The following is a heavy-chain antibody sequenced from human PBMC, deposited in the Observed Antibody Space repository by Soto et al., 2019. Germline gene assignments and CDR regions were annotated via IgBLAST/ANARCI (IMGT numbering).Heavy chain of an antibody. D-gene: IGHD3-3*01. Sequence: GGSLRLSCAASGFTFSGSAMHWVRQASGKGLEWVGRIRSKANSYATAYAASVKGRFTISRDDSKNTAYLQMNSLKTEDTAVYYCTGNYDFWSGADYYYYGMDVWGHGTTVTVSS. CDR3: TGNYDFWSGADYYYYGMDV. CDR1: GFTFSGSA. J-gene: IGHJ6*02. V-gene: IGHV3-73*01. CDR2: IRSKANSYAT.